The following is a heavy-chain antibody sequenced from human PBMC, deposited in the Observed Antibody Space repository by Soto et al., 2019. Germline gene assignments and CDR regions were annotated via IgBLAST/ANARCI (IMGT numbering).Heavy chain of an antibody. V-gene: IGHV4-30-4*01. CDR3: ATMGTPATGLYYFDY. CDR2: ISYSGSA. Sequence: PSETLSLTCPVSGGSISSGNYYWSWIRQPPGKGLEWIGFISYSGSAYYNPSLKSRVTISVDTSKNQFSLNLSFVTAAGTAVYYCATMGTPATGLYYFDYWGQGTLVTVSS. D-gene: IGHD2-15*01. J-gene: IGHJ4*02. CDR1: GGSISSGNYY.